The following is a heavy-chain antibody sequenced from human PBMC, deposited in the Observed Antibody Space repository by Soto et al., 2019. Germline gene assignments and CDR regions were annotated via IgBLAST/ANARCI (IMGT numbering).Heavy chain of an antibody. Sequence: QDQLVQSGAEVKKPGASVKVSCKASGYTFNNYGITWVRQAPGQGLEWMGWISPYNGHTNYAQKLQGRVTMTTDTSTSTAYMELSSLRSDDTAVSYCARHRNLFDYWGQGTLVTVSS. CDR1: GYTFNNYG. CDR2: ISPYNGHT. CDR3: ARHRNLFDY. J-gene: IGHJ4*02. V-gene: IGHV1-18*01.